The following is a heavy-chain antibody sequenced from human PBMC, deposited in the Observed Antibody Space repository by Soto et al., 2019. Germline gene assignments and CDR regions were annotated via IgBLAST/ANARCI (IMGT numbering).Heavy chain of an antibody. V-gene: IGHV1-58*01. CDR1: GVTFTSTA. D-gene: IGHD3-3*01. CDR3: AADRNYDFWSGQASLDAFDI. J-gene: IGHJ3*02. Sequence: GASVKVSCKACGVTFTSTAVQWVRQARGQRLEWIGWIVVGSGNTNYAQKFQERVTITRDMSISTAYMELSSLRSEDTAVYYCAADRNYDFWSGQASLDAFDIWGQGTMVTVSS. CDR2: IVVGSGNT.